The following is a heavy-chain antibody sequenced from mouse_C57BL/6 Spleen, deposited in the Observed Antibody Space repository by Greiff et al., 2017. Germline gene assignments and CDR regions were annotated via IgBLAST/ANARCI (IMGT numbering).Heavy chain of an antibody. CDR3: ARITTVVAPYYAMDY. Sequence: QVQLQQSGPGLVQPSQSLSITCTVSGFSLTSYGVHWVRPSPGKGLEWLGVIWSGGSTDYNAAFISRLSISKDNSKSQVFFKMNSLQADDTAIYYCARITTVVAPYYAMDYWGQGTSVTVSS. CDR2: IWSGGST. J-gene: IGHJ4*01. D-gene: IGHD1-1*01. V-gene: IGHV2-2*01. CDR1: GFSLTSYG.